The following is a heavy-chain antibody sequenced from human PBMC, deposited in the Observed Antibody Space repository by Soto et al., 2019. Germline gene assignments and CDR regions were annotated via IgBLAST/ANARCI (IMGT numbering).Heavy chain of an antibody. V-gene: IGHV1-18*01. Sequence: QIHLVQSGPEVKRPGASVNVSCKTSGYNFVSHGITWVRQVPGQGLEWMGWIGGYNGNTDYAQKLKGRVTMTTEISTSTAYMALKSLRPDDTGVYYCARGGGPNKDDDLDVWGQGTTLTVSS. CDR1: GYNFVSHG. CDR3: ARGGGPNKDDDLDV. D-gene: IGHD1-1*01. J-gene: IGHJ6*02. CDR2: IGGYNGNT.